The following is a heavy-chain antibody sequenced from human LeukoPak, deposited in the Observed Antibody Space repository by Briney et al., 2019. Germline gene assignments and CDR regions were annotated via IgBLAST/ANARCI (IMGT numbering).Heavy chain of an antibody. V-gene: IGHV1-46*01. Sequence: ASVKVSCKASGYTFTSNYMHWVRHPPGQGLEWMGIINPSGGSTSYAQKFQGRVTMTRDTSTSTVYMELSSLRSEDTAVYYCARGGSQRITMVRGESWFDPWGQGTLVTVSS. CDR1: GYTFTSNY. CDR2: INPSGGST. CDR3: ARGGSQRITMVRGESWFDP. D-gene: IGHD3-10*01. J-gene: IGHJ5*02.